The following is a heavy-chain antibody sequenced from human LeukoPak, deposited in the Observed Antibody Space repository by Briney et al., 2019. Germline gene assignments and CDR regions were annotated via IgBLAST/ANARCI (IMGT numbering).Heavy chain of an antibody. J-gene: IGHJ4*02. Sequence: SETLSLTCTVSGGSISSYYWSWIRQPPGKGLEWIGYIYYSGSTNYNPSLKSRVTISVDTSKNQFSLKLSSVTAADTAVYYCPRGRRITMIVVVITKYYFDYWGQGTLVTVSS. CDR1: GGSISSYY. CDR3: PRGRRITMIVVVITKYYFDY. CDR2: IYYSGST. V-gene: IGHV4-59*12. D-gene: IGHD3-22*01.